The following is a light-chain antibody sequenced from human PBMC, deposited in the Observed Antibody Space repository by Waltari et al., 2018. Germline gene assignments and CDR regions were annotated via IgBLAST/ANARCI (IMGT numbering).Light chain of an antibody. Sequence: DIVLTQTPLSLSVTPEEPASISCRSSPSLLHSNGYPYLHWYLQKPGQSPQLLIYLVSNRASGFPARFSGSGSGTNFTLKISRVEAEDIGTYYCEQAVQTPYSFGQGTKMDI. CDR3: EQAVQTPYS. CDR2: LVS. V-gene: IGKV2-28*01. J-gene: IGKJ2*03. CDR1: PSLLHSNGYPY.